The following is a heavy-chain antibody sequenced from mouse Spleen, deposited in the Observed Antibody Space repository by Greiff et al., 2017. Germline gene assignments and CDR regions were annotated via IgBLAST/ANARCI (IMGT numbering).Heavy chain of an antibody. CDR1: GYAFSSYW. J-gene: IGHJ2*01. CDR3: ARGTTVVADY. Sequence: VKLVESGAELVKPGASVKISCKASGYAFSSYWMNWVKQRPGKGLEWIGQIYPGDGDTNYNGKFKGKATLTADKSSSTAYMQLSSLTSEDSAVYFCARGTTVVADYWGQGTTLTVSS. D-gene: IGHD1-1*01. CDR2: IYPGDGDT. V-gene: IGHV1-80*01.